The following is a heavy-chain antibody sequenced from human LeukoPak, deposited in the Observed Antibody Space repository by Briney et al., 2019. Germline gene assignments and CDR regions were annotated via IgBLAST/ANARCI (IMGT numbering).Heavy chain of an antibody. V-gene: IGHV4-59*12. CDR1: GGSISNYF. J-gene: IGHJ5*02. Sequence: SETLSLTCTVSGGSISNYFWSWIRQPPGQGLEWIGYIFISGGTNYNPSLKSRVTMSVDTSKNQFSLKLSSVTAADTDVYYCARESGNYYDSSVKGAFDPWGQGTLVTVSS. D-gene: IGHD3-22*01. CDR2: IFISGGT. CDR3: ARESGNYYDSSVKGAFDP.